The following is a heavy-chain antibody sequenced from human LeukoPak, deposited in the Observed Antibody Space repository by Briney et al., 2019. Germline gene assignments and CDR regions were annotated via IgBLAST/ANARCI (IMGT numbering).Heavy chain of an antibody. D-gene: IGHD4-23*01. Sequence: PGGSLRLSCAASGFTFSSYGMHWVRQAPGKGLEWVAVISYDGSNKYYADSVKGRFTISRDNSKNTLYLQMNSLRAEDTAVYYCAKWRPRLRWRDYFDYWGQGTLVTVSS. CDR1: GFTFSSYG. J-gene: IGHJ4*02. CDR2: ISYDGSNK. CDR3: AKWRPRLRWRDYFDY. V-gene: IGHV3-30*18.